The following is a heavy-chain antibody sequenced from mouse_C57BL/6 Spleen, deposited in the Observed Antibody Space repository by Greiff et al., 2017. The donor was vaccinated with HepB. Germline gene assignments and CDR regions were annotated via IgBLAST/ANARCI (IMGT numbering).Heavy chain of an antibody. V-gene: IGHV1-4*01. Sequence: QVQLKESGAELARPGASVKMSCKASGYTFTSYTMHWVKQRPGQGLEWIGYINPSSGYTKYNQKFKDKATLTADKSSSTAYMQLSSLTSEDSAVYYCARNYGSSYEGGMDYWGQGTSVTVSS. CDR3: ARNYGSSYEGGMDY. CDR2: INPSSGYT. D-gene: IGHD1-1*01. J-gene: IGHJ4*01. CDR1: GYTFTSYT.